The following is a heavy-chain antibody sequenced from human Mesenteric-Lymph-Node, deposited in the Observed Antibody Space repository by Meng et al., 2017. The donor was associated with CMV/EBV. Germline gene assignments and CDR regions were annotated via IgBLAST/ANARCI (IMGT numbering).Heavy chain of an antibody. CDR3: AKTLYSSGGYYFDF. D-gene: IGHD3-22*01. J-gene: IGHJ4*02. CDR2: ITSSSNTI. Sequence: LKTPGPAPGFTFSDSYMSWIRLAPGRGLEWLSYITSSSNTIYYGDSVKGRFTISRDNAKNSLYLQMNSLRDEDTAVYYCAKTLYSSGGYYFDFWGLGTLVTVSS. V-gene: IGHV3-11*01. CDR1: GFTFSDSY.